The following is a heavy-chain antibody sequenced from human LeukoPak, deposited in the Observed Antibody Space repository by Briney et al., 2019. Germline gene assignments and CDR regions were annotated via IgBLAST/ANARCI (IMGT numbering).Heavy chain of an antibody. CDR2: INPNSGGT. CDR3: ARGAHYHDSSEGYDY. V-gene: IGHV1-2*02. D-gene: IGHD3-22*01. CDR1: GYTFTGYY. Sequence: ASVKVSCKASGYTFTGYYMHWVRQAPGQGLEWMGWINPNSGGTNYAQKFQGRVTMTRDTSISTAYMELSRLRSDDTAVYYCARGAHYHDSSEGYDYWGQGTLVTVSS. J-gene: IGHJ4*02.